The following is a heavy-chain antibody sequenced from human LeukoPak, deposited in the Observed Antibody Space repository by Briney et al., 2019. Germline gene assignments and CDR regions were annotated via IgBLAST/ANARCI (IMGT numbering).Heavy chain of an antibody. CDR3: ARERSGWYYFDY. Sequence: GGSLRLSCAASGFTFSSYSMNWVRQAPGKGLEWVSSISSSSSYIYYADSVKGRFTISRDNAKNSLYLQMSSLRAEDTAVYYCARERSGWYYFDYWGQGTLVTVSS. V-gene: IGHV3-21*01. CDR2: ISSSSSYI. J-gene: IGHJ4*02. D-gene: IGHD6-19*01. CDR1: GFTFSSYS.